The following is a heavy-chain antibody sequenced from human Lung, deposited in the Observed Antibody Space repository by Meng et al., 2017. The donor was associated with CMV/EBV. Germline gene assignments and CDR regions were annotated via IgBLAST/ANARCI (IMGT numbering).Heavy chain of an antibody. CDR1: GGSISISSYY. CDR3: SRLWGSSRSPLSDY. V-gene: IGHV4-39*01. J-gene: IGHJ4*02. CDR2: IYSSGTT. D-gene: IGHD6-13*01. Sequence: GSLRLSFTVSGGSISISSYYWGWIRQPPGKGLEWIGNIYSSGTTYYNPSLKSRVTISVDTSKNQISLRLTSVTAADTAVYYCSRLWGSSRSPLSDYWGQGTLVTVSS.